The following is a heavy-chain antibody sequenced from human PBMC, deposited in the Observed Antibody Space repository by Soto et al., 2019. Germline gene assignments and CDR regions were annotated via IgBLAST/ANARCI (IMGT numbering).Heavy chain of an antibody. Sequence: EVQLVESGGGLVQPGRSLRLSCTASGFTFGDYAMSWVRQAPGKGLEWVGFIRSKAYGGTTEYAASVKGRFTISRDDSKSIAYLQMNSLKTEDTAVYYCTRDRGSYHYWGQGTLVTVSS. D-gene: IGHD3-10*01. CDR3: TRDRGSYHY. CDR1: GFTFGDYA. J-gene: IGHJ4*02. V-gene: IGHV3-49*04. CDR2: IRSKAYGGTT.